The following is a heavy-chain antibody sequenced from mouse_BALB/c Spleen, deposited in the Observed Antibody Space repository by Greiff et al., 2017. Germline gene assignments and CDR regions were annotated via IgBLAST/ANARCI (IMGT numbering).Heavy chain of an antibody. CDR2: ILPGSGST. D-gene: IGHD1-1*01. Sequence: QVQLQQSGAELMKPGASVKISCKATGYTFSSYWIEWVKQRPGHGLEWIGEILPGSGSTKYNEKFKGKATFTAETSSNTAYMQHSSLTSEESAVYYGAGGYYGSSYRNAMDDWGQGTSVTVSA. V-gene: IGHV1-9*01. CDR1: GYTFSSYW. J-gene: IGHJ4*01. CDR3: AGGYYGSSYRNAMDD.